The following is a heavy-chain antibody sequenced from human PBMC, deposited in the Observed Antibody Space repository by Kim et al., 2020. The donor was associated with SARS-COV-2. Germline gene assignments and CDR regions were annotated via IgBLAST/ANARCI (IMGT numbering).Heavy chain of an antibody. CDR2: INAGNGNT. Sequence: ASVKVSCKASGYTFTSYAMHWVRQAPGQRLEWMGWINAGNGNTKYSQKFQGRVTITRDTSASTAYMELSSLRSEDTAVYYCARDGHYDFWRNPEFDPWGQGTLVTVSS. CDR1: GYTFTSYA. V-gene: IGHV1-3*01. CDR3: ARDGHYDFWRNPEFDP. J-gene: IGHJ5*02. D-gene: IGHD3-3*01.